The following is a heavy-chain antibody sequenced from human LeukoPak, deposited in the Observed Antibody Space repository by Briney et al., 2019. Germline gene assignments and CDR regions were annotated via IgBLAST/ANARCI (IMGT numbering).Heavy chain of an antibody. CDR1: GFTFSSYS. CDR3: ARSLVVSPAVDY. D-gene: IGHD2-15*01. V-gene: IGHV3-21*01. J-gene: IGHJ4*02. CDR2: ISSSSSNI. Sequence: GGSLRLSCATSGFTFSSYSLNWLRQAPGKGLEWVSSISSSSSNIYYADSVKGRFTISRDNAKNSLYLQMNSLKAEDTAVYYGARSLVVSPAVDYWGQGTLVTVSS.